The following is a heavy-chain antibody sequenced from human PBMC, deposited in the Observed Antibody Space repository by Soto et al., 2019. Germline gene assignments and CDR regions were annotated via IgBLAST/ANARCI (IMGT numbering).Heavy chain of an antibody. CDR2: VYFVGNS. CDR3: AGGRGRQQLVMSYYYGMDV. Sequence: SETLSLTCTVSGDSISSASYFWGWIRQPPGKGLEWIGSVYFVGNSYYNPSLKSRVTISVDTSKNQFSLSLSSVTAADTAVYYCAGGRGRQQLVMSYYYGMDVWGQGTTVTVSS. CDR1: GDSISSASYF. J-gene: IGHJ6*02. D-gene: IGHD6-13*01. V-gene: IGHV4-39*02.